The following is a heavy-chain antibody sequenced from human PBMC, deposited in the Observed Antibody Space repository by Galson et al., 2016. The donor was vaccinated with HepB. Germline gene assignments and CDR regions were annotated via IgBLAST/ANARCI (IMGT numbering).Heavy chain of an antibody. Sequence: SETLSLTCNVSGDSVRSSNYHWAWIRQPPGKGLEWIGSAYYSGSTYYSLSLKSRVSISVDTSKNQFSLKLNSVSAADTALYYCPRNYHPADRHLYNWFDSWGQGILVTVSS. CDR2: AYYSGST. CDR3: PRNYHPADRHLYNWFDS. CDR1: GDSVRSSNYH. D-gene: IGHD3-22*01. J-gene: IGHJ5*01. V-gene: IGHV4-39*01.